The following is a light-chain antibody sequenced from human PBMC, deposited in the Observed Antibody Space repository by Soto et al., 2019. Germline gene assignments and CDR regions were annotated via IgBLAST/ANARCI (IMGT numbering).Light chain of an antibody. V-gene: IGLV1-44*01. CDR3: AAWDDSLNGHV. CDR2: DNN. Sequence: QSVLTQPPSASGTPGQRVTISCSGRSSNIGSKTVNWYRQLPGTAPKLLIYDNNQRPSGVPDRFSGSESGTSASLAISGLQSEDEADYYCAAWDDSLNGHVFGTGTKLTVL. CDR1: SSNIGSKT. J-gene: IGLJ1*01.